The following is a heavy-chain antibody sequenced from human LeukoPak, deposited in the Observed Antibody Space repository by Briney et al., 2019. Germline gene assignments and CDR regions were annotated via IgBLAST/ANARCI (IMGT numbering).Heavy chain of an antibody. CDR3: ARDEKYYDSSGYWGSHFDL. Sequence: GSLRLSCAASGFTFSSYGMHWVRQAPGKGLEWVSGINWNGGSTGYADSVKDRFTISRDNAKNSLYLQMNSLRAEDTALYYCARDEKYYDSSGYWGSHFDLWGRGTLVTVSS. CDR1: GFTFSSYG. J-gene: IGHJ2*01. D-gene: IGHD3-22*01. CDR2: INWNGGST. V-gene: IGHV3-20*04.